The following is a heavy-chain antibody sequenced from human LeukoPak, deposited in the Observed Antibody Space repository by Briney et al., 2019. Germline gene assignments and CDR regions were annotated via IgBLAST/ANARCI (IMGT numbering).Heavy chain of an antibody. CDR2: ISGSGGST. J-gene: IGHJ5*02. V-gene: IGHV3-23*01. CDR1: GFTFSTYA. CDR3: AKEGGLFDSSGYSES. Sequence: GGSLRLSCAASGFTFSTYAMSWVRQAPGTALEWVSVISGSGGSTYYTDSVKGRFTISRDNSESTLYLQMNSLRAEDTAVYYCAKEGGLFDSSGYSESWGQGTLVSVSS. D-gene: IGHD3-22*01.